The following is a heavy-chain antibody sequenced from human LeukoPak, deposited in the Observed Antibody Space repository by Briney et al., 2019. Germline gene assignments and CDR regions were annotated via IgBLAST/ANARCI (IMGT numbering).Heavy chain of an antibody. CDR2: IHSNERET. D-gene: IGHD1-1*01. J-gene: IGHJ4*02. CDR1: GFSFSTYW. Sequence: PGGSLRLSCAVSGFSFSTYWMHWVRQVSGKGLLWVSRIHSNERETTYADSVKGRFSISRDNARNTLYLEMNSLRVEDTAVYYCGRGGTRGTVDYWGQGTPVTVSS. CDR3: GRGGTRGTVDY. V-gene: IGHV3-74*01.